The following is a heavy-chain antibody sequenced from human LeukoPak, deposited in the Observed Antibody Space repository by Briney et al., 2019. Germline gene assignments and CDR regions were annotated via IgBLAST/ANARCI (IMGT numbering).Heavy chain of an antibody. Sequence: PGGSLRLSCAASGFTFSSFGMSWVRQAPGKGLEWVSAIVGSGGSTYYADSVKGRFTISRDNSKNTLYLQMSGLRAEDTALYYCAKVSRLAVAGDYWGQGTLVTVSS. CDR3: AKVSRLAVAGDY. J-gene: IGHJ4*02. D-gene: IGHD6-19*01. V-gene: IGHV3-23*01. CDR1: GFTFSSFG. CDR2: IVGSGGST.